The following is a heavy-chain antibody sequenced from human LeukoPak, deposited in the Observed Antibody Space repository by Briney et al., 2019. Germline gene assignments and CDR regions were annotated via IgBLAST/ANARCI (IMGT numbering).Heavy chain of an antibody. J-gene: IGHJ4*02. CDR1: GFTFSSYG. CDR3: AKDRQYSSGAGLDY. Sequence: GGSLRLSCAASGFTFSSYGMSWVRQAPGKVLEWVSAISGSGGSTYYGDPVKGRFTISRDNSKNTLYLQMNSLRAEDTAEYYCAKDRQYSSGAGLDYWGQGSLVTVSS. CDR2: ISGSGGST. V-gene: IGHV3-23*01. D-gene: IGHD6-19*01.